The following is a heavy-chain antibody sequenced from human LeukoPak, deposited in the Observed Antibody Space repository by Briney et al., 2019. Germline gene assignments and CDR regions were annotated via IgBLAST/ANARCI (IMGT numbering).Heavy chain of an antibody. CDR1: GFTFSSYG. CDR2: IRYDGSNK. Sequence: PGGSLRLSCATSGFTFSSYGMHWVRQAPGKGLEWVAFIRYDGSNKYYADSVKGRITISRDNSKNTLYLQMNSLRAEDTAVYYCAKGESHYFDYWGQGTLVTVSS. CDR3: AKGESHYFDY. V-gene: IGHV3-30*02. J-gene: IGHJ4*02.